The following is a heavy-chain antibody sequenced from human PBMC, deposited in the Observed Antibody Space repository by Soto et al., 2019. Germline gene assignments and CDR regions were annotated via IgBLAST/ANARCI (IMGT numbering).Heavy chain of an antibody. Sequence: QVQLVQSGAEVQKPGSSVKVSCKASGGTFSSYAISWVRQAPGQGLEWMGGIIPIFGTANYAQKFQGRVTITADESTSTAYMELSSLRSEDTAVYYCAITTRDIVVVPAAISLDYWGQGTLVTVSS. D-gene: IGHD2-2*01. J-gene: IGHJ4*02. CDR2: IIPIFGTA. CDR3: AITTRDIVVVPAAISLDY. CDR1: GGTFSSYA. V-gene: IGHV1-69*01.